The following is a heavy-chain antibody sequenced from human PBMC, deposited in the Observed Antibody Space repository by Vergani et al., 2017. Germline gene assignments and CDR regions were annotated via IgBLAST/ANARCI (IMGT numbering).Heavy chain of an antibody. D-gene: IGHD6-13*01. CDR2: IYYSGST. CDR1: GGSISSSSYY. Sequence: QLQLQESGPGLVKPSETLSLTCTVSGGSISSSSYYLGWIRQPPGKGLEWIGSIYYSGSTYYNPSLKSRVTISVDTSKNQFSLKLSSVTAADTAVYYCARHQIAAAVSDYWGQGTLVTVSS. V-gene: IGHV4-39*01. J-gene: IGHJ4*02. CDR3: ARHQIAAAVSDY.